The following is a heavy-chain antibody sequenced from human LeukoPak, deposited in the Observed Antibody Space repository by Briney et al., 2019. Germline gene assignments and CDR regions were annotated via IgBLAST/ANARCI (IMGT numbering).Heavy chain of an antibody. CDR1: GFIFSTYN. CDR3: AKDRGQWLVRVEYFQH. J-gene: IGHJ1*01. CDR2: ISSSGSIM. D-gene: IGHD6-19*01. V-gene: IGHV3-48*01. Sequence: QPGGSLRLSCAASGFIFSTYNMNWVRQAPGKGLEWVSYISSSGSIMYYAESVKGRFTVSRDNAKNSLYLQMNNLRAEDTAVYYCAKDRGQWLVRVEYFQHWGQGTLVTVSS.